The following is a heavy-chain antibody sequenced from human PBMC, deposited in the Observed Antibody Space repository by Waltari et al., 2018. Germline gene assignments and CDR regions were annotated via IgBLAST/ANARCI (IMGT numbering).Heavy chain of an antibody. CDR2: ISYDGGKK. Sequence: QVRLVECGGGGVKTGRSLILSCDSSGFTFRRYAIYWVRQAPGKGLEWVAAISYDGGKKYYTDSVKGRFTISRDNSNNMLYLHLSSLRPEDTAVYYCARDGLRMAVACLLDYWGQGTLVTISS. CDR3: ARDGLRMAVACLLDY. D-gene: IGHD6-19*01. J-gene: IGHJ4*02. V-gene: IGHV3-30-3*01. CDR1: GFTFRRYA.